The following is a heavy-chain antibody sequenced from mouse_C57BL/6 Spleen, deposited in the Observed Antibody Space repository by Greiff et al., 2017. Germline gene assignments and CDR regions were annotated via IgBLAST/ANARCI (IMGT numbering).Heavy chain of an antibody. CDR3: ASAYYSIAFAY. V-gene: IGHV3-1*01. J-gene: IGHJ3*01. CDR1: GYSITSGYD. D-gene: IGHD2-5*01. Sequence: EVKLQESGPGMVKPSQSLSLTCTVTGYSITSGYDWHWIRHFPGNKLEWMGYISYSGSTNYNPSLKSRISITHDTSKNHFFLKLNSVTTEDTATYYCASAYYSIAFAYWGQGTQVTVSA. CDR2: ISYSGST.